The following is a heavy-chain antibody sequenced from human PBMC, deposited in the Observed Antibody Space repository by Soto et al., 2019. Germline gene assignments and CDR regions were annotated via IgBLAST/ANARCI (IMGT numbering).Heavy chain of an antibody. Sequence: SETLCLTCTVSGGSISIYYWSWIRQPPGKGLEWIGYIYYSGSTNYNPSLKSRVTISVDTSKNQFSLKLSSVTAADTAVYYCARGVGATSPPFVYWGQGTLVTVSS. CDR2: IYYSGST. CDR1: GGSISIYY. J-gene: IGHJ4*02. D-gene: IGHD1-26*01. V-gene: IGHV4-59*01. CDR3: ARGVGATSPPFVY.